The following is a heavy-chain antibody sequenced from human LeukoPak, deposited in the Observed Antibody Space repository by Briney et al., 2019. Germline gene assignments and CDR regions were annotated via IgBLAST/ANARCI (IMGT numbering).Heavy chain of an antibody. V-gene: IGHV4-59*01. CDR3: AREGRYRYGYNEYHSYMDI. Sequence: PSETLSLTCTVSGGSISSYYWSWIRQPPGKGLEWIGYIYYSGSTNYNPSLESRVTISVDTSKNQFSLKLSSVTAAETAVYYCAREGRYRYGYNEYHSYMDIWGKGTTVTVSS. CDR1: GGSISSYY. D-gene: IGHD5-24*01. CDR2: IYYSGST. J-gene: IGHJ6*03.